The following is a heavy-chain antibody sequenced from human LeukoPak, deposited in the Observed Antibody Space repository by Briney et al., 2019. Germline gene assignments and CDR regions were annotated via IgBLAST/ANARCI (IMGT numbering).Heavy chain of an antibody. D-gene: IGHD4-17*01. CDR1: GFTLSSYE. J-gene: IGHJ5*02. CDR2: ISSSGSTI. Sequence: GGSLRLSCAASGFTLSSYEMNWVRQAPGKGLEWVSYISSSGSTIYYADSVKGRFTISRDNAKNSLYLQMNSLRAEDTAVYYCARALPGRYGDPGGWFDPWGQGTLVTVSS. CDR3: ARALPGRYGDPGGWFDP. V-gene: IGHV3-48*03.